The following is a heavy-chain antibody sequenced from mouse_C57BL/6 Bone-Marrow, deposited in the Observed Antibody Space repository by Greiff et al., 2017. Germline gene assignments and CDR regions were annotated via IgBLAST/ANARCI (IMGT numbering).Heavy chain of an antibody. CDR1: GYTFTSYW. Sequence: QVQLQQPGAELVKPGASVKLSCKASGYTFTSYWMHWVKQRPGQGLEWIGMIHPNSGSTNYNEKFKSKATLTVDKSSSTAYMQLSSLTSVDSAVYNSARAYYKGEDYWGQGTSVTVSS. CDR3: ARAYYKGEDY. D-gene: IGHD2-12*01. CDR2: IHPNSGST. J-gene: IGHJ4*01. V-gene: IGHV1-64*01.